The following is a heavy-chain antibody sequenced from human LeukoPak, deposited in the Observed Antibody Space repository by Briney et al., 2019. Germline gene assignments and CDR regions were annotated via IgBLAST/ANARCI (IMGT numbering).Heavy chain of an antibody. Sequence: GASVKVSCKASGYTFTGYYMHWVRQAPGQGLEWMGWINPNSGGTNYAQKFQGRVTMTRDTSISTAYMELSRLRSDDTAVYYCAYIAAAGKVNFDYWGQGTLVTVSS. D-gene: IGHD6-13*01. V-gene: IGHV1-2*02. CDR3: AYIAAAGKVNFDY. CDR1: GYTFTGYY. CDR2: INPNSGGT. J-gene: IGHJ4*02.